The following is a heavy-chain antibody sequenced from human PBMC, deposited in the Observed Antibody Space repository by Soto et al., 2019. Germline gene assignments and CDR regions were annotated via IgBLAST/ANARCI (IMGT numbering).Heavy chain of an antibody. V-gene: IGHV3-23*01. CDR2: ISGSGGST. CDR1: GFTFSSYA. D-gene: IGHD3-22*01. J-gene: IGHJ4*02. Sequence: GALRLSCAASGFTFSSYAMSWVRQAPGKGLEWVSAISGSGGSTYYADSVKGRFTISRDNSKNTLYLQMNSLRAEDTAVYYCAKDFLNSYYYDSSGYYNDYWGQGTLATVSS. CDR3: AKDFLNSYYYDSSGYYNDY.